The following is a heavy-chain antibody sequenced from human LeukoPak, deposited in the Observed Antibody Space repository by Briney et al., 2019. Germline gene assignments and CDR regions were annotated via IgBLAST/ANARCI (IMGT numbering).Heavy chain of an antibody. CDR1: GYTFTSFD. V-gene: IGHV1-69*13. D-gene: IGHD3-22*01. Sequence: GASMKVSCKASGYTFTSFDINWVRQATGQGLEWMGGIIPIFGTANYAQKFQGRVTITADESTSTAYMELSSLRSEDTAVYYCATSGGPYDSSDGWGQGTLVTVSS. CDR2: IIPIFGTA. CDR3: ATSGGPYDSSDG. J-gene: IGHJ4*02.